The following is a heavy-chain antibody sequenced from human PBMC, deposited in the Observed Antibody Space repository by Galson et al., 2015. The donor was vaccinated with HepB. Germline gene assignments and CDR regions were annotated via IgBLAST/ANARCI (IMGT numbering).Heavy chain of an antibody. CDR1: GSIFSHHE. V-gene: IGHV3-48*03. Sequence: SLRLSCAASGSIFSHHEMNWVRQASGKGLEWIAYINSGGTTKYYADSVKGRFTISRDNANDSLFLQMNSLRAEDAAVYYCARVLRGYFDYWGQGILVTVSP. D-gene: IGHD3-10*01. CDR2: INSGGTTK. CDR3: ARVLRGYFDY. J-gene: IGHJ4*02.